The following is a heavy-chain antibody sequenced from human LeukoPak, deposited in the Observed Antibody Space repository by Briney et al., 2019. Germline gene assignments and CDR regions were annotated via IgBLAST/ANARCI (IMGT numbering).Heavy chain of an antibody. D-gene: IGHD3-16*01. V-gene: IGHV3-74*01. Sequence: PGGSLRLSCAVSGLSFSNYWLHWVRQAPGMGLVWVARTNLHGTAVDHADSVKGRFTISRDNAKNTLFLQMNSLRAEDTAVYYCASVYTYVRLGDHWGQGTLVTVSS. J-gene: IGHJ5*02. CDR1: GLSFSNYW. CDR2: TNLHGTAV. CDR3: ASVYTYVRLGDH.